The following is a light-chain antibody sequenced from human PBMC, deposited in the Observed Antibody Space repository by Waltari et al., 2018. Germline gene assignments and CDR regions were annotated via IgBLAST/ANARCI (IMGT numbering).Light chain of an antibody. J-gene: IGKJ2*01. CDR2: KAS. CDR3: QQYSSYPPT. Sequence: DIQMTQSPSTLSASVGDRVTITCRASQSVDAWLVWYQQKPGKAPKFLIYKASNLESGVPSRFSGSGSGTEFSLTITSLQPDDFGTYYCQQYSSYPPTFGQGSKLEI. CDR1: QSVDAW. V-gene: IGKV1-5*03.